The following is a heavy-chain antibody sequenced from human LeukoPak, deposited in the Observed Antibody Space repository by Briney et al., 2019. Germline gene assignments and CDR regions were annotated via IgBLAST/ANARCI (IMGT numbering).Heavy chain of an antibody. CDR3: AKAGRSGWYPGWPFDI. Sequence: PGGSLRLSCAASGFTFITYAMSWVRQAPGKGLQWVSVIRDSGGSTYYADSVKGRFTISRDNSKNTLYLQMNSLGAEDTAVYYCAKAGRSGWYPGWPFDIWGQGTMVTVSS. V-gene: IGHV3-23*01. J-gene: IGHJ3*02. CDR2: IRDSGGST. CDR1: GFTFITYA. D-gene: IGHD6-19*01.